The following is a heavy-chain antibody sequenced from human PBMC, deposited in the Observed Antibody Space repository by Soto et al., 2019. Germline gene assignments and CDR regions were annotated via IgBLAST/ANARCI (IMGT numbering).Heavy chain of an antibody. CDR3: TTLFGLLDAFDI. CDR1: GFTFSNAW. Sequence: GGSLRLSCAASGFTFSNAWMGWVRQAPGKGLEWVGRIKSKTDGGTTDYAAPVKGRFTISRDDSKNTLYLQMNSLKTEDTAVYYCTTLFGLLDAFDIWGQGTMVTVSS. J-gene: IGHJ3*02. CDR2: IKSKTDGGTT. V-gene: IGHV3-15*01. D-gene: IGHD2-21*01.